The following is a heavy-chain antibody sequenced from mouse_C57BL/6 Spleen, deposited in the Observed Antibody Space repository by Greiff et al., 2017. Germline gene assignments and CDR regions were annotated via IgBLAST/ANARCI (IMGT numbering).Heavy chain of an antibody. CDR3: ARYGRDYAMDY. J-gene: IGHJ4*01. D-gene: IGHD1-1*02. V-gene: IGHV5-12*01. CDR2: ISNGGGST. CDR1: GFTFSDYY. Sequence: EVNLVESGGGLVQPGGSLKLSCAASGFTFSDYYMYWVRQTPEKRLEWVAYISNGGGSTYYPDTVKGRFTISRDNAKNTLYLQMSRLKSEDTAMYYCARYGRDYAMDYWGQGTSVTVSS.